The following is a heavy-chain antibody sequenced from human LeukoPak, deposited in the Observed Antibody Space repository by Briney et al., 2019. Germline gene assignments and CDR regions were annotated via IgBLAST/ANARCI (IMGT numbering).Heavy chain of an antibody. Sequence: ASVKVSCKASGYTFINHGISWVRQAPGQGLEWMGWISGYDGNTNYAQEVQGRVTMTTDTSSSTAYMELRSLSSDDTAVYYCARAGGNSDYYYMDVWGRGSTVTVSS. V-gene: IGHV1-18*01. J-gene: IGHJ6*03. CDR1: GYTFINHG. CDR2: ISGYDGNT. CDR3: ARAGGNSDYYYMDV. D-gene: IGHD4-23*01.